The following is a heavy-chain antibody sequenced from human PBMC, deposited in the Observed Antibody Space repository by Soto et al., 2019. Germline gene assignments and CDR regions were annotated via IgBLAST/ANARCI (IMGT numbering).Heavy chain of an antibody. CDR3: ARGALGFDP. CDR2: IGTSGDT. Sequence: EVQVVESGGGLVQPGGSLRLSCAASGFTFSRYDMHWVRQATGRGLEWVSGIGTSGDTYYAGSVKGRFTISRENAKNSVYLQMNSLRAGDTAVYYCARGALGFDPVGQGTLVAVSS. J-gene: IGHJ5*02. CDR1: GFTFSRYD. D-gene: IGHD6-6*01. V-gene: IGHV3-13*04.